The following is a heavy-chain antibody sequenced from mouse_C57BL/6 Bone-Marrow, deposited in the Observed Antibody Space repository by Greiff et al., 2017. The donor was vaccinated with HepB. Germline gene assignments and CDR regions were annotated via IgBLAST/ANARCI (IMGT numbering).Heavy chain of an antibody. V-gene: IGHV1-75*01. CDR1: GYTFTDYY. CDR2: IFPGSGST. CDR3: SRDGIYYYGSNPLWYFDV. D-gene: IGHD1-1*01. Sequence: VQLQQSGPELVKPGASVKISCKASGYTFTDYYINWVKQRPGQGLEWIGWIFPGSGSTYYNEKFKGKATLTVDNSSSTAYMLLSSLTSEDSAVYFCSRDGIYYYGSNPLWYFDVWGTGTTVTVSS. J-gene: IGHJ1*03.